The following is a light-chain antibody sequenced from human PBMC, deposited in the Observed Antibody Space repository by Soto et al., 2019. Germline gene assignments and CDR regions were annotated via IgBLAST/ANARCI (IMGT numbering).Light chain of an antibody. J-gene: IGKJ3*01. CDR1: QSISRY. Sequence: DVQMTQSPSSLSASVGDTVTITCRASQSISRYLNWYKQKPGKAPKFLIYAASSLQSGVPSRFSGSGAGTDFTLTISSLQPEDFATYYCQQSYTTPFTFGPGTKVDIK. CDR3: QQSYTTPFT. CDR2: AAS. V-gene: IGKV1-39*01.